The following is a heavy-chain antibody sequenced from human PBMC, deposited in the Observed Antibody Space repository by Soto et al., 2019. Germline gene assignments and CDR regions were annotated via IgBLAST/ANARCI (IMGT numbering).Heavy chain of an antibody. D-gene: IGHD4-17*01. J-gene: IGHJ4*02. CDR3: ARATTTVVTPFYFDY. V-gene: IGHV3-30-3*01. CDR1: GFTFSSYA. Sequence: QVQLVESGGGVVQPGRSLRLSCAASGFTFSSYAMHWVRQAPGKGLEWVAVISYDGNNKYYADSVKGRFTISRDNSKNPLYLQMNSLRAEDTAVHYCARATTTVVTPFYFDYWGQGTLVTVSS. CDR2: ISYDGNNK.